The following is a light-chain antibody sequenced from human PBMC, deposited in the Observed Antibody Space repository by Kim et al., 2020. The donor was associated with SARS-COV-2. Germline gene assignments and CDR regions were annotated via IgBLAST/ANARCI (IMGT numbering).Light chain of an antibody. CDR3: QKYNGAPWA. V-gene: IGKV1-27*01. CDR2: AAS. J-gene: IGKJ1*01. Sequence: DIQMTQSPSSLSASVGDRVTITCRASQGISNDLAWYQQKPGKVPKLLIYAASALRSGVPFRFSGSGSGTDFTLTIRSLQPEDAASYYCQKYNGAPWAFGQGTKVEVK. CDR1: QGISND.